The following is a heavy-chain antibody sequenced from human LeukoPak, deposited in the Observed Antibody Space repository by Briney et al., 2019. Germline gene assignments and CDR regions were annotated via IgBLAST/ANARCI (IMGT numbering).Heavy chain of an antibody. CDR2: ISSSGSTI. V-gene: IGHV3-11*01. J-gene: IGHJ4*02. Sequence: GGSLRLSCAASGFTFSDYYMSWIRQAPGKGLEWVSYISSSGSTIYYADSVKGRFTISRDNAKNSLYLQMNSLRAEDTAVYYCATGHVLRYFDWLLPFDYWGQGTLVTVSS. CDR1: GFTFSDYY. D-gene: IGHD3-9*01. CDR3: ATGHVLRYFDWLLPFDY.